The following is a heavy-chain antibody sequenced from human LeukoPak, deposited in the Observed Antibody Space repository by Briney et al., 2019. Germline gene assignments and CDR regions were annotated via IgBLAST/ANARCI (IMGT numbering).Heavy chain of an antibody. V-gene: IGHV4-59*01. J-gene: IGHJ5*02. Sequence: PSETLSLTCTVSGGSISGDYWSWIRQPPGKGLEWIGYIYYSGSTKYNPSLKSRVTISVDTSKNQFSLKLSSVTAADTAVYYCARGGVGQQLVRNNWFDPWGQGTLVTVSS. CDR1: GGSISGDY. D-gene: IGHD6-13*01. CDR3: ARGGVGQQLVRNNWFDP. CDR2: IYYSGST.